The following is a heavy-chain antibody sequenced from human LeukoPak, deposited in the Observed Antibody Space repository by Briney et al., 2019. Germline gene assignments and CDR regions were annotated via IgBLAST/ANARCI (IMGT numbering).Heavy chain of an antibody. Sequence: GASVTVSFTASGYTFTSYGISWVRQAPGQGLEWMGWISAHNGNTNYAQKLQGRVTMTTDTSTSTAYMELRSLRSDDTAVYYCARDSFDWLLNEYYFDYWGQGTLVTVSS. CDR3: ARDSFDWLLNEYYFDY. D-gene: IGHD3-9*01. CDR1: GYTFTSYG. CDR2: ISAHNGNT. J-gene: IGHJ4*02. V-gene: IGHV1-18*01.